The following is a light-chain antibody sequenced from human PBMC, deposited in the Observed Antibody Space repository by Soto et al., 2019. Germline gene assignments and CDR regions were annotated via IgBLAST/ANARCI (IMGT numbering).Light chain of an antibody. V-gene: IGLV2-14*03. J-gene: IGLJ2*01. CDR3: TSWTTSTTMI. Sequence: QSALTQPASVSGSPGQSITISCTGTSSDIGAYNFVSWYQQHPGKAPKLMLYDVNIRPSGVSNRFSGSKSVNTASLTISGLQAEDEADYYCTSWTTSTTMIFGGGTKLTLL. CDR1: SSDIGAYNF. CDR2: DVN.